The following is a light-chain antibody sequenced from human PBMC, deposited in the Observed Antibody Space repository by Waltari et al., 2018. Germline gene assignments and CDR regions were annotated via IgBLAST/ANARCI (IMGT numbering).Light chain of an antibody. CDR3: CSYAGSYTFVV. CDR2: DVS. J-gene: IGLJ2*01. V-gene: IGLV2-11*01. CDR1: SSDVGGYNY. Sequence: QSALTQPRSVSASPGQSVTIPCTGTSSDVGGYNYVSWYQQPPGKAPNLMIYDVSKRPSGVPDRFSGSKSGNTASLTISGLQAEDEADYYCCSYAGSYTFVVFGGGTKLTVL.